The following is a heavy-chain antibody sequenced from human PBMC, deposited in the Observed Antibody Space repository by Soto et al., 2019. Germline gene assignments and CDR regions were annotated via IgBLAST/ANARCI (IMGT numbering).Heavy chain of an antibody. J-gene: IGHJ4*02. V-gene: IGHV3-48*03. D-gene: IGHD2-2*01. CDR1: GFTFSSYE. CDR3: VRRYCSSTSCTFDY. Sequence: GGSLRRSCAASGFTFSSYEMNWVRQAPGKGLEWVSYISSSGSTIYYADSVKGRFTISRDNAKSSLFLQMSSLRAEATAVYYCVRRYCSSTSCTFDYWGQGTLVTVSS. CDR2: ISSSGSTI.